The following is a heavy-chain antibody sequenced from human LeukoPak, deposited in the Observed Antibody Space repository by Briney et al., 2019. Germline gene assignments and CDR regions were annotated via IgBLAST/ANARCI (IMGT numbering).Heavy chain of an antibody. V-gene: IGHV3-30-3*01. CDR1: RFTFSSYA. D-gene: IGHD2-8*01. CDR3: ARVSYCTNGVCYPDYYYGMDV. CDR2: ISYDGSNK. J-gene: IGHJ6*02. Sequence: GGSLRLSCAASRFTFSSYAMHWVRQAPGKGLEWVAVISYDGSNKYYADSVKGRFTISRDNSKNTLYLQMNSLRAEDTAVYYCARVSYCTNGVCYPDYYYGMDVWGQGTTVTVSS.